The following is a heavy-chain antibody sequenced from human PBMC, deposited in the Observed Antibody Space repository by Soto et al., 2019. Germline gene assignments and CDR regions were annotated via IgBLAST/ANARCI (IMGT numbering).Heavy chain of an antibody. CDR2: IIPIFGTA. J-gene: IGHJ4*02. Sequence: SVKVSCKASGGTFSSYAISWVRQAPGQGLEWMGGIIPIFGTASYAQKFQGRVTITADKSTSTAYMELSSLRSEDTAVYYCASRHGSSWRNDYWGQGTLVTVSS. CDR3: ASRHGSSWRNDY. CDR1: GGTFSSYA. D-gene: IGHD6-13*01. V-gene: IGHV1-69*06.